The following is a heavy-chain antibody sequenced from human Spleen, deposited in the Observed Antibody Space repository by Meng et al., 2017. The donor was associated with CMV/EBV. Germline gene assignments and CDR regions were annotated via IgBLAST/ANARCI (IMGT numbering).Heavy chain of an antibody. CDR1: GASIKSYIW. Sequence: LTCAVSGASIKSYIWWSWVRQPPGKGLEWIGEIYQSGSTNYNPSLKSRVTISMDKSKNQFSLNLSSVTAADTAFYYCASSPNQDPGPWGQGTLVTVSS. CDR3: ASSPNQDPGP. CDR2: IYQSGST. V-gene: IGHV4-4*02. J-gene: IGHJ5*02. D-gene: IGHD1-14*01.